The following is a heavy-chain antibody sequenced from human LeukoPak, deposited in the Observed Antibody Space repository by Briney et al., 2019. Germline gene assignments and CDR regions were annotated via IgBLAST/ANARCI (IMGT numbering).Heavy chain of an antibody. CDR3: AREVGGYDSNWFDP. V-gene: IGHV3-7*05. CDR2: IKQDGSEK. Sequence: SGGPLRLSCAASGFTFSSYWMSWVRQAPGKGLEWVANIKQDGSEKYYVDSVKGRFTISRDNAKNSLYLQMNSLRAEDTAVYYCAREVGGYDSNWFDPWGQGTLVTVSS. J-gene: IGHJ5*02. D-gene: IGHD5-12*01. CDR1: GFTFSSYW.